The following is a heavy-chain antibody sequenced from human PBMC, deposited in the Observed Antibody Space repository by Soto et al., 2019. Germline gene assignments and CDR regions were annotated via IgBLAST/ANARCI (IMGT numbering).Heavy chain of an antibody. CDR3: ARPLARKSSSSSFEY. Sequence: SSETLSLTCTVSGGSISGSGHYWGWVRQPPGKGLEWIASISYSGNTYYNPSLKSRVTISVDSSKNQISLKLSSMTATDTAVYYCARPLARKSSSSSFEYWGQGILVTVSS. V-gene: IGHV4-39*01. J-gene: IGHJ4*02. CDR1: GGSISGSGHY. CDR2: ISYSGNT. D-gene: IGHD6-6*01.